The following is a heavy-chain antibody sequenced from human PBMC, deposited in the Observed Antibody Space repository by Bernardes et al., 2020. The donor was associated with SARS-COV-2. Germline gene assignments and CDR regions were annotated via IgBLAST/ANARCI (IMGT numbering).Heavy chain of an antibody. J-gene: IGHJ4*02. Sequence: GGSLRLSCAASGFIFDDYAMHWVRQPPGKGLEWVSGITWNSGDIAYADSLKGRFTVSRDNVKNSLYLQMNSLRPEDTALYYCAKVGPRDGYNFPLTYYFDYWGQGTPVTVSP. CDR1: GFIFDDYA. D-gene: IGHD1-1*01. V-gene: IGHV3-9*01. CDR2: ITWNSGDI. CDR3: AKVGPRDGYNFPLTYYFDY.